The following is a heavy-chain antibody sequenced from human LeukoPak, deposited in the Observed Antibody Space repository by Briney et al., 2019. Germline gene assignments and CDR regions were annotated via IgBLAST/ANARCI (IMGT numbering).Heavy chain of an antibody. CDR3: ARDAPYCSSTSCPYYYYMDV. CDR1: GGSISSYY. CDR2: IYTSGST. J-gene: IGHJ6*03. D-gene: IGHD2-2*01. V-gene: IGHV4-4*07. Sequence: SETLSLTCTVSGGSISSYYWSWIRQPAGKGLEWIGRIYTSGSTNYNPSLKGRVTMSVDTSKNQFSLKLSSVTAADTAVYYCARDAPYCSSTSCPYYYYMDVWGKGTTVTVSS.